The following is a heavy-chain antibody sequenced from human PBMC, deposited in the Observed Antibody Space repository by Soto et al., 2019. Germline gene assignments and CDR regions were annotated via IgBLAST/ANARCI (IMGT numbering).Heavy chain of an antibody. CDR3: ARDREPDGIWTFDS. CDR1: GFTLGRYT. Sequence: GSLRLSCAASGFTLGRYTMGCVRQTPGKGLEWVAESYSSGGTEYAESVKGRFTISRDNSKNMLFLQMDRLGVEDTALYYCARDREPDGIWTFDSWGQGTLVTVSS. V-gene: IGHV3-23*01. CDR2: SYSSGGT. D-gene: IGHD3-9*01. J-gene: IGHJ4*02.